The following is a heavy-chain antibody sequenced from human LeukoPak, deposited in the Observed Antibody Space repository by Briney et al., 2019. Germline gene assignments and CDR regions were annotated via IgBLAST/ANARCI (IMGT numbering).Heavy chain of an antibody. D-gene: IGHD3-22*01. J-gene: IGHJ4*02. V-gene: IGHV1-24*01. CDR1: GYTFTGYY. CDR2: FDPEDGET. Sequence: ASVKVSCKASGYTFTGYYMHWVRQTPGKGLEWMGGFDPEDGETIYAQKFQGRVTMTEDTSTDTAYMELSSLRSEDTAVYYCATATPKSYYYDSSGYYWGQGTLVTVSS. CDR3: ATATPKSYYYDSSGYY.